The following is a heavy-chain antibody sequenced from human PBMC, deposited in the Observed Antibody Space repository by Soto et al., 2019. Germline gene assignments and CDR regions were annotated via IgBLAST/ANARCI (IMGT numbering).Heavy chain of an antibody. CDR1: GGSISSYY. CDR2: INHSGST. Sequence: PSETLSLTCTVSGGSISSYYWSWIRQPPGKGLEWIGEINHSGSTNYNPSLKSRVTISVDTSKNQFSLKLSSVTAADTAVYYCARGRIAAAGSELWGQGTLVTVSS. V-gene: IGHV4-34*01. CDR3: ARGRIAAAGSEL. D-gene: IGHD6-13*01. J-gene: IGHJ4*02.